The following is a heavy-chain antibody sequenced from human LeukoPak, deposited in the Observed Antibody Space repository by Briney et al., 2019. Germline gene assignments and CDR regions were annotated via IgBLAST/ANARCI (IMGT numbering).Heavy chain of an antibody. CDR1: GFTFSSYW. J-gene: IGHJ4*02. D-gene: IGHD2-21*01. CDR3: AKAPVTTCRGAYCYPFDY. Sequence: QPGGSLRLSCAASGFTFSSYWMHWVRQAPGKGLEWVSAISDSGNTYHADSVKGRFTISRDSSKNTLFLQMNRLRPEDAAVYYCAKAPVTTCRGAYCYPFDYWGQGTLVTVSS. CDR2: ISDSGNT. V-gene: IGHV3-23*01.